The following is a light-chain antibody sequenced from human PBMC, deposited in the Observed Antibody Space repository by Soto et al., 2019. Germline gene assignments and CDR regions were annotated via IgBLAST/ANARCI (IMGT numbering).Light chain of an antibody. CDR1: QSVSSD. Sequence: EIVMTQSPATLSVSPGERATLSCRASQSVSSDLAWYQHKPGQAPRLLIYGASTRANGIPARFSGSGSGAEFTLTISSLQSEDFSVYYCQHYNNQPLTFGGGTKVEIK. CDR3: QHYNNQPLT. CDR2: GAS. V-gene: IGKV3-15*01. J-gene: IGKJ4*01.